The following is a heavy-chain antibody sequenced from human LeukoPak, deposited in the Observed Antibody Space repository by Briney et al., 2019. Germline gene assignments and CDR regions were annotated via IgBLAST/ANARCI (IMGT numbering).Heavy chain of an antibody. J-gene: IGHJ4*02. CDR2: FNGDGSST. CDR1: GFTFSTYW. V-gene: IGHV3-74*01. D-gene: IGHD4-17*01. CDR3: ARGRYYLDS. Sequence: GGSLRLSYAASGFTFSTYWMHWVRQAPGKGLAWVSRFNGDGSSTYYADSVKGRFTISRDSAKNTLYLQMNSLRAEDTAVYYCARGRYYLDSWGQGTLVTVSS.